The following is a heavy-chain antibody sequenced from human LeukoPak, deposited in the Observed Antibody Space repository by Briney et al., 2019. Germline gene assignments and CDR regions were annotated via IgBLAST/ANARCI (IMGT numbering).Heavy chain of an antibody. CDR1: GYTFTGYY. D-gene: IGHD5-24*01. J-gene: IGHJ6*03. CDR3: ARALYVEMATPYYYYMDV. Sequence: GASVKVSCKASGYTFTGYYRHWVRQAPGQGLEWMGWINPNSGGTNYAQKFQGRVTMTRDTSISTAYMELSRLRSDDTAVYYCARALYVEMATPYYYYMDVWGKGTTVTVSS. V-gene: IGHV1-2*02. CDR2: INPNSGGT.